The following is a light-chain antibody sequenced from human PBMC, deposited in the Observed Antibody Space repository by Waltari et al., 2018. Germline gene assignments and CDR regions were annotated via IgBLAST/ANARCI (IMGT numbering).Light chain of an antibody. CDR2: DVN. CDR1: ISDVGGHNY. CDR3: YSYAGSSSFV. J-gene: IGLJ1*01. V-gene: IGLV2-11*01. Sequence: QSALTQPRSVSGAPGQSVTISCTGTISDVGGHNYVSWYQQHPGKAPTLMIYDVNKRPSGVPDRFSGSKSGNTASLTISGLQGEDEADYYCYSYAGSSSFVFGTGTEIIVL.